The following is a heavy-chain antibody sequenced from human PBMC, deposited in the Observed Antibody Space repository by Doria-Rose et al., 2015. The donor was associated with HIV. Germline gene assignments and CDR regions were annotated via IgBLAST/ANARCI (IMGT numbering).Heavy chain of an antibody. J-gene: IGHJ4*02. V-gene: IGHV4-4*07. CDR1: GDSIHNFY. CDR2: ISSTGST. CDR3: ARDRGDY. Sequence: VQLVESGPGLVKPSETLSLTCTVSGDSIHNFYWTWVRQAAEKGLEWIGQISSTGSTKYSPSLKSQVPIPIDASGSHFSLGLRSVTAADTAFYFCARDRGDYWGQGALVTVTS.